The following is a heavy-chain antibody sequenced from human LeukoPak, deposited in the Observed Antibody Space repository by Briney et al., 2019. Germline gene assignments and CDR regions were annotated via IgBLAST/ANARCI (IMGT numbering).Heavy chain of an antibody. D-gene: IGHD5-12*01. CDR1: GFSFSSYG. Sequence: GGSLRLSCAASGFSFSSYGMHWARQAPGKGLEWVAVISYDGSNKYYALSLKRRFTISRDNSKNTLYLQMSSLRAEDTAVYYCAKDLEATTRGFDYWGQGSRVTVSS. CDR2: ISYDGSNK. J-gene: IGHJ4*02. V-gene: IGHV3-30*18. CDR3: AKDLEATTRGFDY.